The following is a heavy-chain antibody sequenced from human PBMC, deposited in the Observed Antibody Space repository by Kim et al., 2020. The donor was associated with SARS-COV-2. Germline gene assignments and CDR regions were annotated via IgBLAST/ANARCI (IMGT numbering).Heavy chain of an antibody. D-gene: IGHD3-22*01. Sequence: SETLSLTCTVSGGSISSSSYYWGWIRQPPGKGLEWIGSIYYSGSTYYNPSLKSRVTISVDTSKNQFSLKLSSVTAADTAVYYCAGGRDSSGYYFGLGYYYYGMDVWGQGTTVTVSS. CDR2: IYYSGST. V-gene: IGHV4-39*01. J-gene: IGHJ6*02. CDR1: GGSISSSSYY. CDR3: AGGRDSSGYYFGLGYYYYGMDV.